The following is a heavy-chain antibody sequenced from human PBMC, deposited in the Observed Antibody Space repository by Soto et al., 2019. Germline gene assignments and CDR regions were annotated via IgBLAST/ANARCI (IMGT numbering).Heavy chain of an antibody. V-gene: IGHV3-9*01. CDR1: GFTFDDYA. Sequence: EMQLVESGGGLVQPGRSLRLSCAASGFTFDDYAMHWVRQAPGKDLEWVSGISWARSTIVYADSVKGRCTISRDNAKNSIYMPMNSLRAEDKALYFCAKGARAYGDCLYLDYWGQGPRFTVSS. J-gene: IGHJ4*02. CDR2: ISWARSTI. CDR3: AKGARAYGDCLYLDY. D-gene: IGHD4-17*01.